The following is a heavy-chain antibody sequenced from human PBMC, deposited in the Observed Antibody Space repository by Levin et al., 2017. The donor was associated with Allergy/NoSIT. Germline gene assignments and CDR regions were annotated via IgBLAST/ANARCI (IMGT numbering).Heavy chain of an antibody. CDR2: IAYDGSKE. V-gene: IGHV3-30*04. CDR1: GFTFSSYA. J-gene: IGHJ4*02. Sequence: GGSLRLSCAASGFTFSSYAMFWVRRAPGKGLEFVAFIAYDGSKEFYPDSVKGRFTISRDNSRNTLYLQMNSLRFEDTAIYYCGRDGGYDSSGSLLGGDYWGQGTLVTVSS. D-gene: IGHD3-22*01. CDR3: GRDGGYDSSGSLLGGDY.